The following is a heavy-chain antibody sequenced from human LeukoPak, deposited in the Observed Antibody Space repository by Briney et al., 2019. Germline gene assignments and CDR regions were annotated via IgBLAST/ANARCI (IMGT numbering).Heavy chain of an antibody. CDR3: ARGEYYYDSSGYAPLDY. V-gene: IGHV1-46*01. J-gene: IGHJ4*02. Sequence: ASVKVSCKASGYTFTSYYMHWVRKAPGQGLKGRGIINPSGGSTSYAQKFQGRVTMTRDMSTSTVYMELSSLRSEDTAVYYCARGEYYYDSSGYAPLDYWGQGTLVTVSS. D-gene: IGHD3-22*01. CDR2: INPSGGST. CDR1: GYTFTSYY.